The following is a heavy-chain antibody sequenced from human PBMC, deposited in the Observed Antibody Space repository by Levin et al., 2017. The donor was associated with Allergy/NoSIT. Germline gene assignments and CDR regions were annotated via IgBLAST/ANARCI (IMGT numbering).Heavy chain of an antibody. Sequence: ASVKVSCKASFSPFPFSSLPFFLPSPFPGLEWMGWINPNSGGTNYAQKFQGRVTMTRDTSISTAYMELSRLRSDDTAVYYCAREWRIAVAGTRAPGDYWGQGTLVTVSS. CDR1: FSPFPFSS. V-gene: IGHV1-2*02. D-gene: IGHD6-19*01. J-gene: IGHJ4*02. CDR3: AREWRIAVAGTRAPGDY. CDR2: INPNSGGT.